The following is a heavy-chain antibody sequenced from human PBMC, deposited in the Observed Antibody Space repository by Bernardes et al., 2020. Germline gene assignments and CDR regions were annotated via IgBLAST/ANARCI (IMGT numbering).Heavy chain of an antibody. CDR3: ARDYGSEYGMDV. CDR2: INSDGSST. D-gene: IGHD3-10*01. V-gene: IGHV3-74*01. Sequence: VWSLSLSCAASGFTFSSYWMHWVRQAPGKGLVWVSRINSDGSSTSYADSVKGRFTISRDNAKNTLYLQMNSLRAEDTAVYYCARDYGSEYGMDVWGQGTTVTVSS. J-gene: IGHJ6*02. CDR1: GFTFSSYW.